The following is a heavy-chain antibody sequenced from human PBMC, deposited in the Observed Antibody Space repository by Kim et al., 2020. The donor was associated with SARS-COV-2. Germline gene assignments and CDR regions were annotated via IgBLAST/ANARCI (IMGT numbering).Heavy chain of an antibody. CDR3: ARLGAGYSSGWYERYYGMDV. CDR2: IYYSGST. V-gene: IGHV4-59*08. D-gene: IGHD6-19*01. J-gene: IGHJ6*02. Sequence: SETLSLTCTVSGGSISSYYWSWIRQPPGKGLEWIGYIYYSGSTNYNPSLKSRVTISVDTSKNQFSLKLSSVTAADTAGYYCARLGAGYSSGWYERYYGMDVWGQGTTVTVSS. CDR1: GGSISSYY.